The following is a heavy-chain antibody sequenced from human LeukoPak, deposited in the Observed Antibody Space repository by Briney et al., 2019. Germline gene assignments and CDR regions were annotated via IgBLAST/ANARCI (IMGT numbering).Heavy chain of an antibody. V-gene: IGHV1-69*13. CDR1: GGTFSSYA. CDR2: IIPIFGTA. D-gene: IGHD3-16*01. Sequence: SVKVSCKASGGTFSSYAISWVRQAPGQGLEWMGGIIPIFGTANYAQKFQGRVTITADESTSTAYMELSSLRSEDTAVYYCAREHPRLGDLWNDYWGQGTPVTVSS. CDR3: AREHPRLGDLWNDY. J-gene: IGHJ4*02.